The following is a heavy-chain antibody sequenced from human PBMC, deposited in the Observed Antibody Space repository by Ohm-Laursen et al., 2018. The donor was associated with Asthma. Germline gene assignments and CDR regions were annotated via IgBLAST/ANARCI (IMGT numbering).Heavy chain of an antibody. D-gene: IGHD4-17*01. Sequence: SLRLSCAASRFTFDDYAMHWVRQAPGKGLEWVSGISWNSGSIGYADSVKGRFTISRDNAKNSLYLQMNSLRAEDTALYYCAKGATVTTSYYYGMDVWGQGTTVTVSS. CDR1: RFTFDDYA. CDR2: ISWNSGSI. V-gene: IGHV3-9*01. J-gene: IGHJ6*02. CDR3: AKGATVTTSYYYGMDV.